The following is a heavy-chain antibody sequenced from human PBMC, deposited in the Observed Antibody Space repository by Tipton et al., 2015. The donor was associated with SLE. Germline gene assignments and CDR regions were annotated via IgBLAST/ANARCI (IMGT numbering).Heavy chain of an antibody. Sequence: GLVKPSETLSLTCAVYGGSFSGYYWSWIRQPPGKGLEWIGEINHSGSTNYNPSLKSRVTISVDTSKNQFSLKLSSVTAADTAVYYCARDRWGVIKGGDDAFDIWGQGTMVTVSS. V-gene: IGHV4-34*01. CDR2: INHSGST. CDR1: GGSFSGYY. CDR3: ARDRWGVIKGGDDAFDI. J-gene: IGHJ3*02. D-gene: IGHD2-21*01.